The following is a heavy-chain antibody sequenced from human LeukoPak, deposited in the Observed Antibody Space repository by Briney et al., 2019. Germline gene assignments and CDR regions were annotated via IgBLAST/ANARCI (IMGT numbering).Heavy chain of an antibody. CDR2: IGTAGDP. Sequence: GGSLRLSCAASGFTFSSYDMHWVRQATGKGLEWVSAIGTAGDPYYPGSVKGRFTISRENAKNSLYLQMNSLRAGDTAVYYCARDQMVRGVTDYYYYGVDVWGKGTTVTVSS. J-gene: IGHJ6*04. V-gene: IGHV3-13*05. CDR1: GFTFSSYD. D-gene: IGHD3-10*01. CDR3: ARDQMVRGVTDYYYYGVDV.